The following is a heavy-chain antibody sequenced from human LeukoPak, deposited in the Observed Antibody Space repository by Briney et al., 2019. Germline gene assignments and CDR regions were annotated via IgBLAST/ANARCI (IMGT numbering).Heavy chain of an antibody. Sequence: SETLSLTCAVNGGSVSNYCWSWIRQVPGKGLEWLGEINHSGSTNYNPSLKSRVTISIDTSKNQFSLKLSSVTAADTAVYYCARHTLYGSGSYYVYYFDYWGQGTLVTVSS. D-gene: IGHD3-10*01. CDR2: INHSGST. V-gene: IGHV4-34*01. J-gene: IGHJ4*02. CDR1: GGSVSNYC. CDR3: ARHTLYGSGSYYVYYFDY.